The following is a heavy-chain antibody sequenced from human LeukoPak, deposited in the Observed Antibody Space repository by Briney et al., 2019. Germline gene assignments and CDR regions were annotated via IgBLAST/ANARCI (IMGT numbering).Heavy chain of an antibody. Sequence: ASVKVSCKASGGTFSSYAISWVRQAPGLGLEWMGRIIPIFGTANYAQKFQGRVTITTDESTSTAYMELSSLRSEDTAVYYCATSFSSCWYSSGGIDYWGQGTLVTVSS. V-gene: IGHV1-69*05. J-gene: IGHJ4*02. CDR1: GGTFSSYA. D-gene: IGHD6-19*01. CDR3: ATSFSSCWYSSGGIDY. CDR2: IIPIFGTA.